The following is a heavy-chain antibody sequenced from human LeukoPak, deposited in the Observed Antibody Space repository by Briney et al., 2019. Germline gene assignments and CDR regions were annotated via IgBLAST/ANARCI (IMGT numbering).Heavy chain of an antibody. D-gene: IGHD3-9*01. V-gene: IGHV3-21*01. CDR2: ISSSGTYV. CDR1: GFTFSSYS. Sequence: GGSLTLSCEASGFTFSSYSMNWVRQAPRNGLEWVSSISSSGTYVYYADSVKGRLTISRDNAKNSLSLQMNSLRADDAAVYYCARASSKQLAGYLPDGFDIWGQGTMVTVSS. J-gene: IGHJ3*02. CDR3: ARASSKQLAGYLPDGFDI.